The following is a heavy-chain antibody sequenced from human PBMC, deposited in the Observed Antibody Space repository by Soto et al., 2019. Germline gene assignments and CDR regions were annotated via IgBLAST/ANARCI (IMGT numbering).Heavy chain of an antibody. Sequence: SETLSLTCTVSGGSISSYYWSWIRQPPGKGLEWIGYIYYSGSTNYNPSLKSRVTISVDTSKNQFSLKLSSVTAADTAVYYCARKENKKCSGGSCYSVGAFDIWGQGKMVTVSS. V-gene: IGHV4-59*08. CDR3: ARKENKKCSGGSCYSVGAFDI. CDR1: GGSISSYY. J-gene: IGHJ3*02. D-gene: IGHD2-15*01. CDR2: IYYSGST.